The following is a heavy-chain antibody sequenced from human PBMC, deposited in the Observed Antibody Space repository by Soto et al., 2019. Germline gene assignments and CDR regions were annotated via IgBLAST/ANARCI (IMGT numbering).Heavy chain of an antibody. CDR3: ARDSVEYDFLRPGNPYYYYGMDV. J-gene: IGHJ6*02. CDR1: GGSISSYY. CDR2: IYYSGST. V-gene: IGHV4-59*01. Sequence: QVQLQESGPGLVKPSETLSLTCTVSGGSISSYYWSWIRQPPGKGLEWIGYIYYSGSTNYNPSLKSRVTISVDTSKNQFSLKLSSVTAADTAVYYCARDSVEYDFLRPGNPYYYYGMDVWGQGTTVTVSS. D-gene: IGHD3-3*01.